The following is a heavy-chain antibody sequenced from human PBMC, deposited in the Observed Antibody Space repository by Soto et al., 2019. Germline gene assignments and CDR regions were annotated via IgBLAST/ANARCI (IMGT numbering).Heavy chain of an antibody. D-gene: IGHD2-21*02. J-gene: IGHJ4*02. V-gene: IGHV3-21*01. CDR3: ARDGARDRGDKGFDY. Sequence: EVQLVESGGGLARPGGSLRLSCAASGFTFSSYTMHWVRQAPGKGLEWVSSITSTSTYIYYTDSLKGRFTISRDNANNSLFLQMNSLGPGDTAVYYCARDGARDRGDKGFDYWGQGTVVTVSS. CDR1: GFTFSSYT. CDR2: ITSTSTYI.